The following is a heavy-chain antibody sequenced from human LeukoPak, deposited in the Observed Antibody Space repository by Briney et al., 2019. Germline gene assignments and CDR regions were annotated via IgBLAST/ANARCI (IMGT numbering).Heavy chain of an antibody. D-gene: IGHD5-18*01. CDR3: ARDTSIGYSYPQYYFDY. J-gene: IGHJ4*02. CDR2: ISSSSSYI. CDR1: GFTFSSYS. Sequence: TTGGSLRLSCAASGFTFSSYSMNWVRQAPGKGLEWVSSISSSSSYIYYADSVKGRFTISRDNAKNSLYLQMNSLRAEDTAVYYCARDTSIGYSYPQYYFDYWGQGTLVTVSS. V-gene: IGHV3-21*01.